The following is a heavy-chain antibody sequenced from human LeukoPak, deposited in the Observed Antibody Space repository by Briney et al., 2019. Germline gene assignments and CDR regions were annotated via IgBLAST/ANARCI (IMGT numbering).Heavy chain of an antibody. J-gene: IGHJ4*02. V-gene: IGHV4-4*02. CDR2: IYHTGNT. CDR3: ATETYYDSSGPHFDY. D-gene: IGHD3-22*01. CDR1: GGSIRSSHW. Sequence: SGTLSLTCAVSGGSIRSSHWWSWVRQPPGKGLEWIGEIYHTGNTNYNPSLKSRVTISVDKSKNQFSLKLSSVTAADTAVYYCATETYYDSSGPHFDYWGQGTLVTVSS.